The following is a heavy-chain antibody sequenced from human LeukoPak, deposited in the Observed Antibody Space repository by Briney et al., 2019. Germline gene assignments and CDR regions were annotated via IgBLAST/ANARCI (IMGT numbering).Heavy chain of an antibody. CDR1: GFTFSSYA. J-gene: IGHJ4*02. CDR3: ARLGDIVVVPAAIWYFDY. D-gene: IGHD2-2*01. CDR2: ISGSGGST. V-gene: IGHV3-23*01. Sequence: GGSLRLSCAASGFTFSSYAMSWVRQAPGKGLEWVSAISGSGGSTYYADSVKGRFTISRDNSKNTLYLQMNSLRAEDTAVYYCARLGDIVVVPAAIWYFDYWGQGTLVTVSS.